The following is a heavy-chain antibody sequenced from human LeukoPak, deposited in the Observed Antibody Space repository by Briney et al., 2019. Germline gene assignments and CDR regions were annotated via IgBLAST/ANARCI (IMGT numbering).Heavy chain of an antibody. V-gene: IGHV1-2*06. CDR2: INPKSGGT. D-gene: IGHD3-10*01. CDR3: ARGSDDGENWFDP. CDR1: GYTFTGYY. J-gene: IGHJ5*02. Sequence: ASVKDSCKASGYTFTGYYMQWVRQAPGQGLEWMGRINPKSGGTNYAQKFQGRVTMTRDTSISTTYMELSGLRSDDAAVYYCARGSDDGENWFDPWGQGTLVTVSS.